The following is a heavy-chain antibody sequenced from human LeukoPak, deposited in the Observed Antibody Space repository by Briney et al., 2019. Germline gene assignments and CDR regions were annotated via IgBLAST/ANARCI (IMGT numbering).Heavy chain of an antibody. Sequence: ASVTVSCTASGYTFTSFGISWVRQAPGQGLEWMGWISAHNGNTDYAQKLQGRVTMTTDTSTNTAYMELGSLRSDDTAVYYCARYRLTDSPINWFDPWGQGTLVTVSS. J-gene: IGHJ5*02. D-gene: IGHD1-14*01. CDR2: ISAHNGNT. CDR3: ARYRLTDSPINWFDP. V-gene: IGHV1-18*01. CDR1: GYTFTSFG.